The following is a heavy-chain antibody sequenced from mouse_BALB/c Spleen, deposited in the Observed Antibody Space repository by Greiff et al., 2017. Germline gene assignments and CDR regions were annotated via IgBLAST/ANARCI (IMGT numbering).Heavy chain of an antibody. CDR1: GFAFSSYD. CDR2: ISSGGGST. CDR3: ARHGQLGLPYFDD. J-gene: IGHJ2*01. V-gene: IGHV5-12-1*01. Sequence: EVKLMESGGGLVKPGGSLKLSCAASGFAFSSYDMSWVRQTPEKRLEWVAYISSGGGSTYYPDTVKGRFTISRDNAKNTLYLQMSSLKSEDTAMYYCARHGQLGLPYFDDWGQGTTLTVSS. D-gene: IGHD3-2*01.